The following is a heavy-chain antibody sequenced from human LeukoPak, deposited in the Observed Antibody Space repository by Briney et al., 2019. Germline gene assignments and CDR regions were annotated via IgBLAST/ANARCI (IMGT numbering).Heavy chain of an antibody. V-gene: IGHV4/OR15-8*01. Sequence: IWEISHTGSPNHNPSLKSRVTISVDKSKNQFSLKLSSVTAADTAVYYCASEGIAVADLFDYWGQGTLVTVSS. CDR2: ISHTGSP. D-gene: IGHD6-19*01. CDR3: ASEGIAVADLFDY. J-gene: IGHJ4*02.